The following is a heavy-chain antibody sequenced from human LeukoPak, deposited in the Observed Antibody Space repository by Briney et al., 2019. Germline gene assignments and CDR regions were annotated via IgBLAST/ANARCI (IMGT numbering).Heavy chain of an antibody. V-gene: IGHV4-59*01. CDR3: ARGVTMVRGVINFDY. J-gene: IGHJ4*02. Sequence: SETLSLTCTVYGGSISSYYWSWIRQPPGKGLEWIGYIYYSGSTNYNPSLKSRVTISVDTSKNQFSLKLSSVTAADTAVYYCARGVTMVRGVINFDYWGQGTLVTVSS. CDR2: IYYSGST. CDR1: GGSISSYY. D-gene: IGHD3-10*01.